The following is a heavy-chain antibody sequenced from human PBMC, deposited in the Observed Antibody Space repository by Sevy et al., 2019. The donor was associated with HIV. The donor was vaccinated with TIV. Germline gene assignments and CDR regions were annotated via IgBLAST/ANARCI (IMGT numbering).Heavy chain of an antibody. D-gene: IGHD3-16*01. CDR3: AKDYWGTKFRPSLDY. CDR1: GFTFSSSA. V-gene: IGHV3-23*01. CDR2: ISGGGGAA. J-gene: IGHJ4*02. Sequence: GGSLRLSCAVSGFTFSSSAMSWVRQAPGKGLEWVSKISGGGGAAYYADSVKGRFTISRDNSKNSLYLQMNSLRAEDTAVYYCAKDYWGTKFRPSLDYWGQGTLVTVSS.